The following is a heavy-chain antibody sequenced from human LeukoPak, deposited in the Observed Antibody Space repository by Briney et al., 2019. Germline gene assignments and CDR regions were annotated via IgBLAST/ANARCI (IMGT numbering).Heavy chain of an antibody. V-gene: IGHV1-2*02. J-gene: IGHJ4*02. CDR3: ARDPVLELRGVPDY. Sequence: ASVKVSCKASGYTFTGYYMRWVRQAPGQGLEWMGWINPNSGGTNYAQKFQGRVTMTRDTSISTAYMELSRLRSDDTAVYYCARDPVLELRGVPDYWGQGTLVTVSS. D-gene: IGHD1-7*01. CDR1: GYTFTGYY. CDR2: INPNSGGT.